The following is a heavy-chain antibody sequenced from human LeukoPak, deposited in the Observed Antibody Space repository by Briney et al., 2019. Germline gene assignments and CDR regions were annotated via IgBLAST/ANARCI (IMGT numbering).Heavy chain of an antibody. Sequence: SETLSLTCTVSGGSISSYYWSWIRQPPGKGLEWIGYIYYSGSTNYNPSLKSRVTISVDTSKNQFSLKLSSVTAADTAVYYCARALSDFWSGYYHLDYWGQGTLVTVSS. D-gene: IGHD3-3*01. CDR3: ARALSDFWSGYYHLDY. V-gene: IGHV4-59*12. J-gene: IGHJ4*02. CDR2: IYYSGST. CDR1: GGSISSYY.